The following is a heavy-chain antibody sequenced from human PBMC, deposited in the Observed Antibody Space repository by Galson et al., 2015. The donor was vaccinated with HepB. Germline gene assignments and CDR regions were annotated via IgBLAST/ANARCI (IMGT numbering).Heavy chain of an antibody. CDR1: GFTFGDYA. CDR3: TSCILFGTSYYGMDV. J-gene: IGHJ6*02. D-gene: IGHD2-2*01. Sequence: SLRLSCAASGFTFGDYAMSWFRQAPGKGLEWVGFIRSKAYGGTTEYAASVKGRFTISRDDSKSIAYLQMNSLKTEDTAVYYCTSCILFGTSYYGMDVWGQGTTVTVSS. V-gene: IGHV3-49*03. CDR2: IRSKAYGGTT.